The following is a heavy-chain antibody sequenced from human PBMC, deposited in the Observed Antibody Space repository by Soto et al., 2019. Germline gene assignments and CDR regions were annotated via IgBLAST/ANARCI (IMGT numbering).Heavy chain of an antibody. J-gene: IGHJ4*02. CDR1: GGPFSSYG. CDR2: IIPLFGTP. V-gene: IGHV1-69*01. Sequence: QVLLMQSGAEVKKPGSSVKVSCTSSGGPFSSYGISWVRQVPGQGLEWLGGIIPLFGTPSYARKFQDRLTRSADESTTTAYMELSSLTSEATAMYFCARDGTIQMANFDFWGQGTLVTVSS. D-gene: IGHD1-1*01. CDR3: ARDGTIQMANFDF.